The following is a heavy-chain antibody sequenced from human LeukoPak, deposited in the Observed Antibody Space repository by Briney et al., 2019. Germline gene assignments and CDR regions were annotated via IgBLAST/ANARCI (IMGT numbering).Heavy chain of an antibody. V-gene: IGHV4-59*01. D-gene: IGHD3-22*01. Sequence: SETLSLTCTVSGGSISSYYWSWIRQPPGKGLEWIGYIYYSGSTNYNPSLKSRVTISVDTSKNQFSLKLSSVTAADTAVYYCARSSSLFNYYYDSSGYYFDYWGQGTLVTVSS. J-gene: IGHJ4*02. CDR1: GGSISSYY. CDR3: ARSSSLFNYYYDSSGYYFDY. CDR2: IYYSGST.